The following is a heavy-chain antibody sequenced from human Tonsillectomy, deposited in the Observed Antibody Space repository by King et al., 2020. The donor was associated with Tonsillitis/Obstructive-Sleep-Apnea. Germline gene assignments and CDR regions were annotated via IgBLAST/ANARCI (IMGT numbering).Heavy chain of an antibody. CDR1: GFTFSSYA. CDR3: ATAPVWFGELSPHWFDP. Sequence: VQLVESGGGLVQPGGSLRLSCAASGFTFSSYAMSWVRQAPGKGLEWVSAISNSGRSTYYADSVKGRFTISRDNSKNTLYLQMNSLRAEDTAVYYCATAPVWFGELSPHWFDPWGQGTLVTVSS. J-gene: IGHJ5*02. D-gene: IGHD3-10*01. V-gene: IGHV3-23*04. CDR2: ISNSGRST.